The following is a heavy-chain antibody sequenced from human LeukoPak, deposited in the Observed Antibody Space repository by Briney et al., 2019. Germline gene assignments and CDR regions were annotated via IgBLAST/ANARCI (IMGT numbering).Heavy chain of an antibody. CDR2: ISSSSTI. D-gene: IGHD6-19*01. J-gene: IGHJ4*02. CDR1: GFTFSSYS. CDR3: ARVGSGWYKSY. V-gene: IGHV3-48*01. Sequence: GGSLRLSCAASGFTFSSYSMNWVRQAPGKGLEWVSYISSSSTIYYADSVKGRFTISRDNAKNSLYLQMNSLRAEDTAVYYCARVGSGWYKSYWGQGTLVTVSS.